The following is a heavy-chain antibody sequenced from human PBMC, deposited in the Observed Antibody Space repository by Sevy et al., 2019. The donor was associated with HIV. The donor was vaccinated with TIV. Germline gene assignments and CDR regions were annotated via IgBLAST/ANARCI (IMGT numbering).Heavy chain of an antibody. CDR3: ARSGGYGRDL. CDR1: GFTFEHYW. CDR2: IKRDGSQS. D-gene: IGHD4-17*01. V-gene: IGHV3-7*01. J-gene: IGHJ3*01. Sequence: GGSLRLSCAASGFTFEHYWMTWVRQAPGKGLEWVANIKRDGSQSYYVDSVKGRFTFSRDNAKNSLDLQMNSLRAEDTAVYYCARSGGYGRDLWGQGTMVTVSS.